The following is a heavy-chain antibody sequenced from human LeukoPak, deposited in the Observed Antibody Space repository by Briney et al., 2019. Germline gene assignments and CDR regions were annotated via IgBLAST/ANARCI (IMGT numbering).Heavy chain of an antibody. CDR1: GFTFSDYY. V-gene: IGHV3-11*04. Sequence: PGGSLRLSCAASGFTFSDYYMSWIRQAPGKGLEWVSYISSSGSTIYYADSVKGRFIISRDNAKNSLYLQMNSLRAEDTAVYYCAIVGYYDSSGLYTFDYWGQGTLVTVSS. J-gene: IGHJ4*02. D-gene: IGHD3-22*01. CDR2: ISSSGSTI. CDR3: AIVGYYDSSGLYTFDY.